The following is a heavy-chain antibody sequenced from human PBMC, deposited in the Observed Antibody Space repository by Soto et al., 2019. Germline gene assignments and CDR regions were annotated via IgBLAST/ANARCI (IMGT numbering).Heavy chain of an antibody. CDR2: IYYSGST. D-gene: IGHD3-22*01. CDR1: GGPISSSSYY. J-gene: IGHJ4*02. CDR3: ARLVYDSSGYRPG. V-gene: IGHV4-39*01. Sequence: SETLPLTWTVSGGPISSSSYYCSWLRHNPGKWLEWIGSIYYSGSTYCNPSLKSRVTISVDTSKNQFSLKLSSVTAADTAVYYCARLVYDSSGYRPGWGQGTLVTVSS.